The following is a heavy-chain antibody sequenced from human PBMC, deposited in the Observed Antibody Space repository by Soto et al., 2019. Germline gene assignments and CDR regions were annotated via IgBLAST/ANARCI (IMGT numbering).Heavy chain of an antibody. D-gene: IGHD6-13*01. CDR2: IDPSDSYT. CDR1: GYSFTSYW. V-gene: IGHV5-10-1*01. J-gene: IGHJ2*01. CDR3: ARPPPIAAAGDWYFDL. Sequence: EVQLVQSGAEVKKPGESLRISCKGSGYSFTSYWISWVRQMPGKGLEWMGRIDPSDSYTNYSPPFQGHVTISADKSIGTAYRQWSSLKAADTAMYYCARPPPIAAAGDWYFDLWGRGTLVTVSS.